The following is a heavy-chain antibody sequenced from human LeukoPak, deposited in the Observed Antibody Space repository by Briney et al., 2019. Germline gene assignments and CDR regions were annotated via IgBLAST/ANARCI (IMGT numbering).Heavy chain of an antibody. V-gene: IGHV3-23*01. CDR2: ISGSGATT. CDR3: AKERPLSTPYYFDY. J-gene: IGHJ4*02. D-gene: IGHD5/OR15-5a*01. Sequence: GGSLRLSCAASGFTFSNSAMSWVRQAPGKGLEWVSAISGSGATTYYPDSVKGRFTISRDNSKNTLYLQMNSLRGEDTALYYCAKERPLSTPYYFDYWGQGTLVTVSS. CDR1: GFTFSNSA.